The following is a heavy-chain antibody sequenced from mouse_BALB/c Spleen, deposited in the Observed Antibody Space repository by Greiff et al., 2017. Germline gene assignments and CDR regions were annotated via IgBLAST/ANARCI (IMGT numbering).Heavy chain of an antibody. CDR3: YYGDYYAMDY. J-gene: IGHJ4*01. CDR1: GYTFTDYN. CDR2: IYPYNGGT. Sequence: VQLKESGPELVKPGASVKISCKASGYTFTDYNMHWVKQSHGKSLEWIGYIYPYNGGTGYNQKFKSKATLTVDNSSSTAYMELRSLTSEDSAVYYCYYGDYYAMDYWGQGTSVTVSS. V-gene: IGHV1S29*02. D-gene: IGHD1-1*01.